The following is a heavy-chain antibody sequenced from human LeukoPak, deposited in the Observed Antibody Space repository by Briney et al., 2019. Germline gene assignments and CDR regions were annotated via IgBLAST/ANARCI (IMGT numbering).Heavy chain of an antibody. Sequence: PSQTLSLTCTVSGDSISSGDYYWSWIRQPAGKGLEWIGRISSSGSTNYNPSLKSRVTISVDTSKNQFSLKLSSVTAADTAVYYCARDKGYCSGGSCYFDAFDIWGQGTMVTVSS. V-gene: IGHV4-61*02. D-gene: IGHD2-15*01. CDR1: GDSISSGDYY. CDR2: ISSSGST. CDR3: ARDKGYCSGGSCYFDAFDI. J-gene: IGHJ3*02.